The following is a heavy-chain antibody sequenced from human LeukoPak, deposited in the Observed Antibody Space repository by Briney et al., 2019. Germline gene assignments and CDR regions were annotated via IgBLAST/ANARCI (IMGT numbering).Heavy chain of an antibody. CDR2: INWSGGTT. CDR3: ARGLSGYDFARYFDY. Sequence: GGSLRLSCAASGFTFDDYGMSWVRQVPGKGLEWVSGINWSGGTTGYADSVKGRFTISRDNAKNSLYLQMNSLRAEDTALYYCARGLSGYDFARYFDYWGQGTLVTVSS. D-gene: IGHD5-12*01. V-gene: IGHV3-20*04. CDR1: GFTFDDYG. J-gene: IGHJ4*02.